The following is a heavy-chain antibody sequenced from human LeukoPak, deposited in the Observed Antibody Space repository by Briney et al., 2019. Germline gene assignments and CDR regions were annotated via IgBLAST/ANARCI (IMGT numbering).Heavy chain of an antibody. CDR3: AREEGGGSAHDC. CDR1: GFTFRRYA. Sequence: PGGSLRLSCAASGFTFRRYAMHWVRQAPGKGLEWVAVFTYDGSDTYYADSVKGRFTISRDNSKNTLYLQMNSLRAGDTAVYYCAREEGGGSAHDCWGQGTLVTVSS. D-gene: IGHD3-10*01. CDR2: FTYDGSDT. J-gene: IGHJ4*02. V-gene: IGHV3-30-3*01.